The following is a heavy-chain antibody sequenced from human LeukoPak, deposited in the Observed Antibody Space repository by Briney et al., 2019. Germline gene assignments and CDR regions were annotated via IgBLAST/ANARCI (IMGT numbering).Heavy chain of an antibody. CDR3: AKDPLDY. CDR1: GFTFLDYA. CDR2: ISWNSGSI. Sequence: SLRLSCAASGFTFLDYAMHWVRRAPGKGLEWVSGISWNSGSIGYADSVKGRFTISRDNAKNSLYLQMNSLRAEDTALYYCAKDPLDYWGQGTLVTVSS. J-gene: IGHJ4*02. V-gene: IGHV3-9*01.